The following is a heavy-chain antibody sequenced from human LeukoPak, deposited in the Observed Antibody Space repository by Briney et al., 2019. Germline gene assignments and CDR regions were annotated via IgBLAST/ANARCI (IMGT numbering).Heavy chain of an antibody. D-gene: IGHD1-14*01. CDR3: TRYNNDHFDY. CDR1: GYTFGGYG. V-gene: IGHV3-33*01. J-gene: IGHJ4*02. Sequence: GGSLRLSCAGSGYTFGGYGMHWFRQTPGKGLEWVAVIAYDGSRAFYADSVKGRFTISRDNSKNMMSVQMDDLRAEDTAVYYCTRYNNDHFDYWGQGTLVTVSS. CDR2: IAYDGSRA.